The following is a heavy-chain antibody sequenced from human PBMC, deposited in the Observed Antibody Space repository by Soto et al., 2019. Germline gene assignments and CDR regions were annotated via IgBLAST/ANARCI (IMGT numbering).Heavy chain of an antibody. CDR2: VGSSGNTK. CDR1: GFTLSNSE. J-gene: IGHJ3*02. CDR3: ARGLEYYFKPGVFDI. V-gene: IGHV3-48*03. Sequence: EVQLVESGGGLEQPGGSLRLSCAASGFTLSNSEMNWVRQAPGKGLEWVSNVGSSGNTKYYADSVKGRFTISRDNAKNSLYLQMNSLRAEDTAVYYCARGLEYYFKPGVFDIWGQGTMVTVSS. D-gene: IGHD1-26*01.